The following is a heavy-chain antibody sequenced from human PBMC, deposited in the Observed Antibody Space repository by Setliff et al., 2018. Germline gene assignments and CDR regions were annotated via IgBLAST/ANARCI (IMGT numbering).Heavy chain of an antibody. V-gene: IGHV4-4*07. Sequence: SETLSLTCTVSGGSISSYYWSWIRQPAGKGLEWIRHIYIGGSANYNPSLKSRVTMSIDTSKNQVSLKLNSVTATDTAVYYCARDLGHGGDSDYWGQGTLVTVSS. D-gene: IGHD2-21*02. J-gene: IGHJ4*02. CDR3: ARDLGHGGDSDY. CDR1: GGSISSYY. CDR2: IYIGGSA.